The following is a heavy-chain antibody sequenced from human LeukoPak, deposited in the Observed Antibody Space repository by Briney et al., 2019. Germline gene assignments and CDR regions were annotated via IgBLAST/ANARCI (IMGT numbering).Heavy chain of an antibody. CDR3: ARAISKAAAGPYFDY. V-gene: IGHV1-2*02. CDR2: INPNSGGT. J-gene: IGHJ4*02. Sequence: ASVKVSCKASGYTFTGYYMHWVRRAPGQGLEWMGWINPNSGGTNYAQKFQGRVTMTRDTSISTAYMELSRLRSDDTAVYYCARAISKAAAGPYFDYWGQGTLVTVSS. D-gene: IGHD6-13*01. CDR1: GYTFTGYY.